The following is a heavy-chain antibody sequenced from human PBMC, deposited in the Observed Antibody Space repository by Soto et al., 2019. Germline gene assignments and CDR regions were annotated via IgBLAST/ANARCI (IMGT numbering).Heavy chain of an antibody. V-gene: IGHV4-59*01. CDR3: ARMSLFYFFDS. Sequence: SETLSLTCRVSSDSMTSYYWTWIRQPPGKGLECIGYIYHSGITNYNPSLKSRVTISLDTSKNQFSLRLSSVTAADTAVYYCARMSLFYFFDSWGQGTLVTVSS. D-gene: IGHD3-9*01. CDR2: IYHSGIT. J-gene: IGHJ4*01. CDR1: SDSMTSYY.